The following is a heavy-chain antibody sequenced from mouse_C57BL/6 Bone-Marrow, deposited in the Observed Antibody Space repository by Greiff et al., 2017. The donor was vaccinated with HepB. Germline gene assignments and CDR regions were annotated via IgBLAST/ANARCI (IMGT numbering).Heavy chain of an antibody. CDR2: IWTGGGT. V-gene: IGHV2-9-1*01. CDR3: ARKVGWLLPLYAMDY. CDR1: GFSLTSYA. Sequence: VKLQESGPGLVAPSQSLSITCTVSGFSLTSYAISWVRQPPGKGLEWLGVIWTGGGTNYNSALKSRLSISKDNSKSQVFLKMNSLQTDDTARYYCARKVGWLLPLYAMDYWGQGTSVTVSS. D-gene: IGHD2-3*01. J-gene: IGHJ4*01.